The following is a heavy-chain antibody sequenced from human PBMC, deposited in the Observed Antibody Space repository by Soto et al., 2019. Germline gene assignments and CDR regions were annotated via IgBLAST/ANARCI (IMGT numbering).Heavy chain of an antibody. V-gene: IGHV4-31*03. CDR1: GGSISSGGYY. CDR3: ARGNDFWSGSPWFDP. Sequence: QVQLQESGPGLVKPSQTLSLTCTVSGGSISSGGYYWSWIRQHPGKGLEWIGYIYYSGSTYYNPSLKSRVTISVDTSKNQFSLKLSSVTVADTAVYYCARGNDFWSGSPWFDPWGQGTLVTVSS. J-gene: IGHJ5*02. CDR2: IYYSGST. D-gene: IGHD3-3*01.